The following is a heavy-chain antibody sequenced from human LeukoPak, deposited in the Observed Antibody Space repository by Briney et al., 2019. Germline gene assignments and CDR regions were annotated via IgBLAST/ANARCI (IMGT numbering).Heavy chain of an antibody. J-gene: IGHJ4*02. D-gene: IGHD2/OR15-2a*01. CDR2: ISSDGSQT. CDR1: GFTFSSYW. CDR3: ARDTSMRSDY. Sequence: GGSLRLSCAASGFTFSSYWIHWVRQAPGKGLAWVSCISSDGSQTRYADSVKGRFTVSRDNAKNTLYLQMNSLRAEDMAVYYCARDTSMRSDYWGQGTLVTVSP. V-gene: IGHV3-74*01.